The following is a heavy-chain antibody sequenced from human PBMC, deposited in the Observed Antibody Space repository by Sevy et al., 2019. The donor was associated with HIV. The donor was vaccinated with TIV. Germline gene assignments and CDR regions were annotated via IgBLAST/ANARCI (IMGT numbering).Heavy chain of an antibody. CDR3: ARHTTVTTFSYDY. CDR2: IYYSGST. D-gene: IGHD4-17*01. Sequence: SETLSLTCTVSGVSVSSGSYYWSWIRQPPGKGLEWIGYIYYSGSTNYNPSLKSRVTISVDTSKNQFSLKLSSVTAADTAVYYCARHTTVTTFSYDYWGQGTLVTVSS. V-gene: IGHV4-61*01. J-gene: IGHJ4*02. CDR1: GVSVSSGSYY.